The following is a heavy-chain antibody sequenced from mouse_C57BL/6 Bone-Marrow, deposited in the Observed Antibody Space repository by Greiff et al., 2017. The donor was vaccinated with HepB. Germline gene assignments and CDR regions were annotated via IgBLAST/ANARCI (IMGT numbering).Heavy chain of an antibody. D-gene: IGHD1-2*01. CDR3: ERYEEKLRLMDY. V-gene: IGHV1-62-2*01. Sequence: VQLQQSGAELVKPGASVKLSCKASGYTFTEYTIHWVKQRSGQGLEWIGWFYPGSGSIKYNEKFKDKSTLTADKSSSTVYMELSRLTSEESAVDVCERYEEKLRLMDYWGQGTSVTVSS. CDR2: FYPGSGSI. J-gene: IGHJ4*01. CDR1: GYTFTEYT.